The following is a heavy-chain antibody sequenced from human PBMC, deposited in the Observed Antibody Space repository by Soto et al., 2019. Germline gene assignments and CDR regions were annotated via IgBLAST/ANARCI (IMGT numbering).Heavy chain of an antibody. CDR3: ARDGIGGTVFRGFCDY. J-gene: IGHJ4*02. D-gene: IGHD1-7*01. V-gene: IGHV3-33*01. Sequence: QKYLVESGGGVVQPGGSLSFSCVAYGSIFIGYGMHWVRQAPGKGLEGVGVIWYDGSNKYYADSVKGRFTISRDNSKNVLYLQMDSLRAEDTAGYYCARDGIGGTVFRGFCDYWGQGTLVTVSS. CDR2: IWYDGSNK. CDR1: GSIFIGYG.